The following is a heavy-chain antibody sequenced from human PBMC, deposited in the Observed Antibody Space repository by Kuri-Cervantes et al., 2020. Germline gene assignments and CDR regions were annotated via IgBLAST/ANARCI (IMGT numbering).Heavy chain of an antibody. V-gene: IGHV4-4*07. CDR1: GASISTYY. CDR3: ARDDAQYSSSWLRPWNNWFDP. D-gene: IGHD6-13*01. Sequence: GSLRLSCTVSGASISTYYWSWIRQPAGKGLEWIGRIYTSGSTNYNPSLKSRVTMSVDTSKNQFSLKLSSVTAADTAVYCCARDDAQYSSSWLRPWNNWFDPWGQGTLVTVSS. CDR2: IYTSGST. J-gene: IGHJ5*02.